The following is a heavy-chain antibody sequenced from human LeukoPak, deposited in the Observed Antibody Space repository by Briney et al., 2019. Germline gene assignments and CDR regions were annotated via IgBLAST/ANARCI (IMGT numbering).Heavy chain of an antibody. Sequence: ASVKVSCKASGYTFTSYDINWVRQATGQGLEWMGWMYPNSGSTGYAQKSQGRVTMTRNTSISTAYMELSSLRSEDTAVYYCARGLKIAVAAIGYWGQGTLVTVSS. D-gene: IGHD6-19*01. CDR2: MYPNSGST. J-gene: IGHJ4*02. CDR1: GYTFTSYD. CDR3: ARGLKIAVAAIGY. V-gene: IGHV1-8*01.